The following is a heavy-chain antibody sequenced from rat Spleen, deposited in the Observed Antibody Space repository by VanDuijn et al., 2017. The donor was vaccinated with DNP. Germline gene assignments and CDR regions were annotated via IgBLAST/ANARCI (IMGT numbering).Heavy chain of an antibody. CDR3: ARDYGSYPYYFDY. Sequence: EVQLVESGGGFVQPGRSMKLSCAASGFTFSHSDMAWVRQSPTEGLEWVASISSSGGTIFYRDSVKGRFTGSRDNAKNTLNLQVSSLRSEDTATYYCARDYGSYPYYFDYWGQGVMVTVSS. D-gene: IGHD1-3*01. CDR2: ISSSGGTI. J-gene: IGHJ2*01. V-gene: IGHV5-25*01. CDR1: GFTFSHSD.